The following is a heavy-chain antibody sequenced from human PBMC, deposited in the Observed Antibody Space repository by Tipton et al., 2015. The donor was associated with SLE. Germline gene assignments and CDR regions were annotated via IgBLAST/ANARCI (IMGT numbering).Heavy chain of an antibody. D-gene: IGHD3/OR15-3a*01. J-gene: IGHJ4*02. CDR2: IRCEGSNK. V-gene: IGHV3-30*02. Sequence: SLRLSCAASGFTFSSYGMHWVRQAPGKGLEWVAFIRCEGSNKYYADSVKGRFTISRDNSKNTLYLQMNSLRAEDTAMYYCAKDAWTVFFDHWGQGTLGTVTS. CDR1: GFTFSSYG. CDR3: AKDAWTVFFDH.